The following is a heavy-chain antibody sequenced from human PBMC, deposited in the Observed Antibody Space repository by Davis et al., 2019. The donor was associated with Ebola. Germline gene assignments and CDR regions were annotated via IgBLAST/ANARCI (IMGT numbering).Heavy chain of an antibody. CDR1: GFTVSSNY. D-gene: IGHD2-15*01. V-gene: IGHV3-66*01. Sequence: GESLKISCAASGFTVSSNYMSWVRQAPGKGLEWVSVIYSGGSTYYADSVKGRFTISRDNAKNSLYLQMNSLRAEDTAVYYCAKDADIVVVVAATGILDYWGQGTLVTVSS. J-gene: IGHJ4*02. CDR2: IYSGGST. CDR3: AKDADIVVVVAATGILDY.